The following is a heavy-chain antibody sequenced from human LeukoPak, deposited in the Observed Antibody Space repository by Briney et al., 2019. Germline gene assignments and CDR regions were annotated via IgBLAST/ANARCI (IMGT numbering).Heavy chain of an antibody. CDR1: GGSLNTYF. V-gene: IGHV4-59*08. J-gene: IGHJ4*02. D-gene: IGHD3-22*01. CDR3: ARHDVDDSSNNFDY. CDR2: IYYSGTT. Sequence: SETLSLTCTVSGGSLNTYFWSWSRQPPGKGLEWLGYIYYSGTTNYNPSLKGRVTISVDTSKNQFSLKLSSVTAADTAVYYCARHDVDDSSNNFDYWGQGTLVTVSS.